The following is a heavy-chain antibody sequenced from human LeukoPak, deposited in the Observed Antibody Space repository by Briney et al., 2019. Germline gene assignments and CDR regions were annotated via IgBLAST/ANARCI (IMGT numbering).Heavy chain of an antibody. CDR2: IIPILGIA. Sequence: GASVKVSCKASGGTFSSYAVSWVRQAPGQGLEWMGRIIPILGIANYAQKFQGRVTMTEDTSTDTAYMELSSLRSEDTAVYYCATEASPITMVRGVPTNWGQGTLVTVSS. J-gene: IGHJ4*02. CDR3: ATEASPITMVRGVPTN. D-gene: IGHD3-10*01. CDR1: GGTFSSYA. V-gene: IGHV1-69*04.